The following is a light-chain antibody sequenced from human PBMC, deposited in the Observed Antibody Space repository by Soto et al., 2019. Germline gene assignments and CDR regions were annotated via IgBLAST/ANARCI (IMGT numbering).Light chain of an antibody. CDR3: SSYRSGGTFV. J-gene: IGLJ1*01. CDR1: SSDVGGYSY. Sequence: QSALAQPPSVSGSPGQSIAISWTGTSSDVGGYSYVSWHQQHPGKAPKVLISVVSNRPSGVSNRFSGSKSGNTASLTISGLQAEDEADYYCSSYRSGGTFVFGSGTKLTVL. V-gene: IGLV2-14*01. CDR2: VVS.